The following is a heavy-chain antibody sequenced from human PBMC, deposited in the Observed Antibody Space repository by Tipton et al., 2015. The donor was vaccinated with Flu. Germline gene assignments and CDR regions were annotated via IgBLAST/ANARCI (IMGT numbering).Heavy chain of an antibody. D-gene: IGHD5-12*01. Sequence: ETLSLTCTVSGGSISSYYWSWIRQPAGKGLEWIGRIYTSGSTNYNPSLKSRVTMSVDTSKNQFSLKLSSVTAADTAVYYCARGGYSGYDRYYFDYWGQGTLVTVSS. CDR3: ARGGYSGYDRYYFDY. J-gene: IGHJ4*02. CDR1: GGSISSYY. CDR2: IYTSGST. V-gene: IGHV4-4*07.